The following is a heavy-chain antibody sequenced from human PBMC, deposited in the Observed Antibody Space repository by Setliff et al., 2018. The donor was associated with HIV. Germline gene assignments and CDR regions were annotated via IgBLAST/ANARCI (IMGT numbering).Heavy chain of an antibody. CDR3: ARNPCSGGSCPDAFDI. CDR1: GGSISSYY. D-gene: IGHD2-15*01. CDR2: IYYSGST. Sequence: SETLSFTCTVSGGSISSYYWSWIRQPPGKGLEWIGYIYYSGSTNYNPSLKSQVTISVDTSKNQFSLKLSSVTAADTAVYYCARNPCSGGSCPDAFDIWGQGTMGTVS. J-gene: IGHJ3*02. V-gene: IGHV4-59*01.